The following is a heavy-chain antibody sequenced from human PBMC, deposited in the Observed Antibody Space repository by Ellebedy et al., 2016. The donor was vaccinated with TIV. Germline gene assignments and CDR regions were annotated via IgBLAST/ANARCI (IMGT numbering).Heavy chain of an antibody. CDR2: ISANGGST. D-gene: IGHD1-1*01. J-gene: IGHJ4*02. CDR3: ARELEPLFDY. V-gene: IGHV3-23*01. Sequence: PGGSLRLSCAASGFTFSSYAMSWVRQAPGKGLEWVSLISANGGSTYYADSVKGRFTISRDNSKNTLYLQMNSLRADDTAVYYCARELEPLFDYWGQGTLVTVSS. CDR1: GFTFSSYA.